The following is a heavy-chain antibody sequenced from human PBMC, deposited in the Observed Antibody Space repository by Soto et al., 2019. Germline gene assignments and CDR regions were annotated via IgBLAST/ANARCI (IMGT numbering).Heavy chain of an antibody. D-gene: IGHD4-17*01. J-gene: IGHJ4*02. CDR2: IWYDGTQK. Sequence: GGSLRLSCEASGFTFNTYSMHWVRQPPGKGLEWLAAIWYDGTQKYYADSVKGRFIISRDNSKKTLYLEMNSLRAEDTAVYYCARAGGTTVTGLWHCGSWGQGTLVTVSS. CDR3: ARAGGTTVTGLWHCGS. V-gene: IGHV3-33*01. CDR1: GFTFNTYS.